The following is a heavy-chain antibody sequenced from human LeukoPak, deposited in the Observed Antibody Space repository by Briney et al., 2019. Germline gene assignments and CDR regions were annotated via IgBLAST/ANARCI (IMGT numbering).Heavy chain of an antibody. CDR3: AITGDEMPFDY. CDR2: ISYDGSNK. D-gene: IGHD5-24*01. V-gene: IGHV3-30*04. CDR1: GFTFSSYA. Sequence: GRSLRLSCAASGFTFSSYAMHWVRQAPGKGLEWVAVISYDGSNKYYADSVKGRFTISRDNSKNTLYLQMNSLRAEDTAVYYCAITGDEMPFDYWGQGTLVTVSS. J-gene: IGHJ4*02.